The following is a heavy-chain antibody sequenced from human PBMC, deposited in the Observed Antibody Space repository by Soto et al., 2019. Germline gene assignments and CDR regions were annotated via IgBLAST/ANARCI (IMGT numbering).Heavy chain of an antibody. J-gene: IGHJ6*02. D-gene: IGHD3-16*01. CDR2: FNPRADTT. CDR3: ARGGVETNYYYYGMDV. Sequence: ASVKVSCKASGYTLSDANINWVRQAPGQGPEWMGIFNPRADTTNYAQKFQGRVTMTRDTSTSTVYMELSSLRSEDTAVYYCARGGVETNYYYYGMDVWGQGTTVTVSS. CDR1: GYTLSDAN. V-gene: IGHV1-46*01.